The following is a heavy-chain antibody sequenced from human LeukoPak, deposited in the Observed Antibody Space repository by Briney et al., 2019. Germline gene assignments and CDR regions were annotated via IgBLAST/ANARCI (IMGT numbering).Heavy chain of an antibody. D-gene: IGHD2-2*01. V-gene: IGHV4-30-4*08. CDR2: IYYSGST. CDR1: GGSISSSSYY. Sequence: PSETLSLTCTVSGGSISSSSYYCGWIRQPPGKGLEWIGYIYYSGSTYYNPSLKSRVTISVDTSKNQFSLKLSSVTAADTAVYYCASSRRVVPAAIFWFDPWGQGTLVTVSS. CDR3: ASSRRVVPAAIFWFDP. J-gene: IGHJ5*02.